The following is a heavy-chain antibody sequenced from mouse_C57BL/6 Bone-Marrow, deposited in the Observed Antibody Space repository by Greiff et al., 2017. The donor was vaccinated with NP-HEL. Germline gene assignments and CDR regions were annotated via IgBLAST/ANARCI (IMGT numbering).Heavy chain of an antibody. V-gene: IGHV2-2*01. Sequence: QVQLKQSGPGLVQPSQSLSITCTVSGFSLTSYGVHWVRQSPGKGLEWLGVIWSGGSTDYNAAFISRLSISKDNSKSQVFFKMNSLQADDTAIYYCARIPFITTVVARWYFDVWGTGTTVTVSS. J-gene: IGHJ1*03. D-gene: IGHD1-1*01. CDR1: GFSLTSYG. CDR2: IWSGGST. CDR3: ARIPFITTVVARWYFDV.